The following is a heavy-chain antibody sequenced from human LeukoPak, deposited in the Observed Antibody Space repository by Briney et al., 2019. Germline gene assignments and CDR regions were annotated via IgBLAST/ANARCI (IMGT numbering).Heavy chain of an antibody. V-gene: IGHV1-24*01. CDR2: FDPEDGET. Sequence: ASVKVSCKVSGYTLTELSMHWVRQAPGKGLEWMGGFDPEDGETIYAQKFQGRVTMTEDTSTDTAYMELSSLRSEDTAVYFCTAYVLSGYHDPTPLFDNWGQGTLVTVSS. J-gene: IGHJ4*02. D-gene: IGHD3-9*01. CDR3: TAYVLSGYHDPTPLFDN. CDR1: GYTLTELS.